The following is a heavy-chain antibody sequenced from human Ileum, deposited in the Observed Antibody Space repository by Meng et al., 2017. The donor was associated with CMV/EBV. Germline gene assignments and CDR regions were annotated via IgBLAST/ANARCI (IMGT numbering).Heavy chain of an antibody. V-gene: IGHV3-11*01. CDR1: GFTFSDYY. CDR2: IHSRGSRV. CDR3: ARPFYGRNGFDAINV. Sequence: GGSLRLSCAASGFTFSDYYMTWVRRAPGSGLEWVSSIHSRGSRVYYADSVKGRFTISRDNAKNSLSLQMDNVRPEDSAVYYCARPFYGRNGFDAINVWGPGTRVTVSS. D-gene: IGHD4-17*01. J-gene: IGHJ3*01.